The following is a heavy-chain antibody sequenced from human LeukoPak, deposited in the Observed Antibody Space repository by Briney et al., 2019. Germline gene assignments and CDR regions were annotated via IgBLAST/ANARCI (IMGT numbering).Heavy chain of an antibody. J-gene: IGHJ4*02. Sequence: ASVKVSCKASGGTFSSYAISWVRQAPGQGLEWMGGFDSENGETIYAQKFQGRVTMTRDMSTSTVYMELSSLRSEDTAVYYCARTTVVTRSFDYWGQGTLVTVSS. CDR3: ARTTVVTRSFDY. CDR2: FDSENGET. D-gene: IGHD4-23*01. V-gene: IGHV1-69*10. CDR1: GGTFSSYA.